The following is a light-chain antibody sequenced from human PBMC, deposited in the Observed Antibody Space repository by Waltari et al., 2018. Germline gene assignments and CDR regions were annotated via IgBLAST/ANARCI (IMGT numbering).Light chain of an antibody. J-gene: IGLJ1*01. CDR2: YDS. Sequence: SYVLTQAPSVSVAPGETARITCGGNNIADKNVHWYQQKPGQAPVLVIFYDSDRPSGIPERFSGSNSGNTATLTISRAEAGDEADYYCQVWDTSIDLSVLGTGTKVTVL. CDR1: NIADKN. CDR3: QVWDTSIDLSV. V-gene: IGLV3-21*04.